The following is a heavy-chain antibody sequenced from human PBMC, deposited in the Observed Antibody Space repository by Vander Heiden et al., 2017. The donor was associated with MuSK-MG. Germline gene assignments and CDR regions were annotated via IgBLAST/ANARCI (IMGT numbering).Heavy chain of an antibody. Sequence: QLELHESGPRLVKTSETLSLTCTVSGGSISSSSYYWAWIRQTPGKGLEWIGSIYYRGDTDYNTSLKGRVIMSVDTSTNQFSLKVSSVTAADTAVYYCVRDRLGTTPVPFFDSWGQGTLVTVSS. CDR1: GGSISSSSYY. J-gene: IGHJ4*02. CDR3: VRDRLGTTPVPFFDS. V-gene: IGHV4-39*07. D-gene: IGHD7-27*01. CDR2: IYYRGDT.